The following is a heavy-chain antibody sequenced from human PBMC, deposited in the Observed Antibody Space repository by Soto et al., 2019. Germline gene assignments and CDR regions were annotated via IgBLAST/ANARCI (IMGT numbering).Heavy chain of an antibody. Sequence: SETLSLTCTVSGGSVSSGSYYWSWIRQPPGKGLEWIGYIYYSGSTNYNPSLKSRVTISVDTSKNQFSLKLSSVTAADTAVYYCARAVFLRGFDSWGQGTLVTVSS. CDR3: ARAVFLRGFDS. CDR2: IYYSGST. V-gene: IGHV4-61*01. J-gene: IGHJ5*01. D-gene: IGHD3-16*01. CDR1: GGSVSSGSYY.